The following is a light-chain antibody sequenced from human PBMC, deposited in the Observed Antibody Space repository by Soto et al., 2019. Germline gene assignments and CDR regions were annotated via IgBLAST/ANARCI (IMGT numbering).Light chain of an antibody. J-gene: IGLJ3*02. V-gene: IGLV8-61*01. CDR1: SGSVSTSYY. CDR3: VLYMGGGISL. Sequence: QTVVTQEPSFSVSPGGTVTLTCGLSSGSVSTSYYPSWYQQTPGQAPRTLIYSTNTRSSGVPDRFSGSILGNKAALIITGAQADDESDYYCVLYMGGGISLFGGGTQLTVL. CDR2: STN.